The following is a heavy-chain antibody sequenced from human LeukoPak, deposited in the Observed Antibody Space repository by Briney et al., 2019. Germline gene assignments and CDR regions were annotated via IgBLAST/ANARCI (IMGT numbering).Heavy chain of an antibody. D-gene: IGHD6-19*01. J-gene: IGHJ4*02. CDR1: GYTFTSYG. CDR3: ARVGGPYSSGWFDY. V-gene: IGHV1-18*04. CDR2: ISAYNGNT. Sequence: ASVKVTCKASGYTFTSYGISWVRQAPGQGLEWMGWISAYNGNTNYAQKLQGRVTMTTDTSTSTAYMELRSLRSDDTAVYCCARVGGPYSSGWFDYWGQGTLVTVSS.